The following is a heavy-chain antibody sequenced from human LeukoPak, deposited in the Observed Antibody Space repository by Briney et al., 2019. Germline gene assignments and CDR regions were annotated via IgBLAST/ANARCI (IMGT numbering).Heavy chain of an antibody. J-gene: IGHJ6*02. CDR2: ISSSSSYI. Sequence: GGSLRLSCAASGFTFSSYSMNWVRQAPGKGLEWVSSISSSSSYIYYADSVKGRFTISRDNAKNSLYLQINSLRAEDTAVYYCARDVGNSVLYYYGMDVWGQGTTVTVSS. V-gene: IGHV3-21*01. CDR3: ARDVGNSVLYYYGMDV. CDR1: GFTFSSYS. D-gene: IGHD1-26*01.